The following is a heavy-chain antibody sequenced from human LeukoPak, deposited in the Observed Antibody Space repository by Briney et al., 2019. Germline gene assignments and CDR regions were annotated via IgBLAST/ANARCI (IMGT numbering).Heavy chain of an antibody. CDR2: IKPDGSEK. CDR3: ARERMYSGSGSTYPYYDY. CDR1: GFTFSSYW. Sequence: GGSLRLSCAASGFTFSSYWMSWVRQSPGKGLEWIANIKPDGSEKYFMDSVKGRFTISRDNAKNALYLEMNSLRAEDTAEYFCARERMYSGSGSTYPYYDYWGQGTLVTVSS. D-gene: IGHD3-10*01. V-gene: IGHV3-7*01. J-gene: IGHJ4*02.